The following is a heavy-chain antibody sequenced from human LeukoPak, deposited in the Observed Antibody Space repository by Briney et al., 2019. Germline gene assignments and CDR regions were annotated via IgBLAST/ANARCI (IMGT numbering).Heavy chain of an antibody. CDR3: ARGRGGDYVPSRFDY. D-gene: IGHD4-17*01. CDR2: ISGSGGNT. Sequence: GVSLRLSCSASGLAFSGFAMGWVRQAPGKGLEWVSSISGSGGNTYYADSVEGRFTVSRDNSKNTLYLQMNSLRAEDTALYYCARGRGGDYVPSRFDYWGQGTLVTVSS. V-gene: IGHV3-23*01. J-gene: IGHJ4*02. CDR1: GLAFSGFA.